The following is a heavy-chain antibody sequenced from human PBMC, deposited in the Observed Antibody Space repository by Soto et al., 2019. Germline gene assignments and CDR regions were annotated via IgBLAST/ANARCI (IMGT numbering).Heavy chain of an antibody. J-gene: IGHJ4*02. V-gene: IGHV3-30-3*01. D-gene: IGHD5-12*01. Sequence: GGSLRLSCAATGFTFSSYAMHWVRQAPGKGLEWVAVISYDGSNKNYADSVRGRFTVSRDNAKNTLYLQINSLTAEDTSVYYCARGTLTSVDMVDYWGQGTLVTVSS. CDR2: ISYDGSNK. CDR3: ARGTLTSVDMVDY. CDR1: GFTFSSYA.